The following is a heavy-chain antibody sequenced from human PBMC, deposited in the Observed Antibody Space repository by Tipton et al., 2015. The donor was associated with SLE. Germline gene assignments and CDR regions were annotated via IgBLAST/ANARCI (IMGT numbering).Heavy chain of an antibody. CDR2: IKEDGSNK. D-gene: IGHD1-1*01. Sequence: SLRLSCTASGFIFSNCWMTWVRQAPGKGLEWVANIKEDGSNKYYVDSVRGRFTISRDNAKNSLHLRMNSLTVEDTAVYYCARYGRELDYWGQGILVTVSS. V-gene: IGHV3-7*01. CDR1: GFIFSNCW. CDR3: ARYGRELDY. J-gene: IGHJ4*02.